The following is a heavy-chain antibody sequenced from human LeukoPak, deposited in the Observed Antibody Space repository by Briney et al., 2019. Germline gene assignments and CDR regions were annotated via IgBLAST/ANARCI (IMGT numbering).Heavy chain of an antibody. CDR2: ISYDGSNK. D-gene: IGHD2-15*01. J-gene: IGHJ4*02. V-gene: IGHV3-30-3*01. Sequence: GRSLRLSCAASGFTFSSYAMHWVRQAPGKGLEWVAVISYDGSNKYYADSMKGRFTISRDNSKNTLYLQMNSLRAEDTAVYYCARAICSGGSCYLYDYWGQGTLVTVSS. CDR3: ARAICSGGSCYLYDY. CDR1: GFTFSSYA.